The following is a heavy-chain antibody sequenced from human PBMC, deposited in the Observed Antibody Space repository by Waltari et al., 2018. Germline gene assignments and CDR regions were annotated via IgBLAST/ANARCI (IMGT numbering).Heavy chain of an antibody. CDR2: IGSSSSFM. CDR3: AREGAEQWVVEDYGMDV. Sequence: EVQLVESGGGLVRPGGSLSRSCVDSGSKFSAYAMNWVRQAPGKGLEWVSSIGSSSSFMDYADSVRGRFTVSRDNAKNTLYLQMDTLRAEDTAVYYCAREGAEQWVVEDYGMDVWGQGTTVTVSS. CDR1: GSKFSAYA. V-gene: IGHV3-21*02. J-gene: IGHJ6*02. D-gene: IGHD6-19*01.